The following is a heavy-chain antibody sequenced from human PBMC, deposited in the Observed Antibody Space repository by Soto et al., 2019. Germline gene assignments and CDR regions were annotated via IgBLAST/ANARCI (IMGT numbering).Heavy chain of an antibody. CDR3: AKDRDYIDWFDP. D-gene: IGHD4-4*01. CDR1: GFTFSGYA. V-gene: IGHV3-23*01. Sequence: GGSLRLSCGASGFTFSGYAMSWVRQAPGKGLEWVSAISGSGGSTYYADSVKGRFTISRDNSKNTLYLQMNSLRAEDTAVYYCAKDRDYIDWFDPWGQGTLVTVSS. CDR2: ISGSGGST. J-gene: IGHJ5*02.